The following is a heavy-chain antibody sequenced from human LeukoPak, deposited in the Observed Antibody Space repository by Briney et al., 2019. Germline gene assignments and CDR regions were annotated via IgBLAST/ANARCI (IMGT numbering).Heavy chain of an antibody. J-gene: IGHJ6*03. CDR1: GYSFTSYW. D-gene: IGHD6-13*01. V-gene: IGHV5-51*01. Sequence: GESLKISCKGSGYSFTSYWIGWVRQIPGKGLEWMGIIYPGDSDTRYSPSFQGQVPISADKSISTAHLQWSSLKASDTAMYYCARHGGRWGHSSSWYVPDYYYYYMDVWGKGTTVTVSS. CDR3: ARHGGRWGHSSSWYVPDYYYYYMDV. CDR2: IYPGDSDT.